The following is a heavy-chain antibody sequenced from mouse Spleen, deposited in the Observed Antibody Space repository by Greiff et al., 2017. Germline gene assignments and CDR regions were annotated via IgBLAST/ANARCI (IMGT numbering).Heavy chain of an antibody. CDR1: GYTFTSYT. Sequence: QVQLQQSGAELARPGASVKMSCKASGYTFTSYTMHWVKQRPGQGLEWIGYINPSSGYTKYNQKFKDKATLTADKSSSTAYMQLSSLTSEDSAVYYCARMTARATMDYWGQGTSVTVSS. CDR3: ARMTARATMDY. D-gene: IGHD3-2*01. J-gene: IGHJ4*01. V-gene: IGHV1-4*01. CDR2: INPSSGYT.